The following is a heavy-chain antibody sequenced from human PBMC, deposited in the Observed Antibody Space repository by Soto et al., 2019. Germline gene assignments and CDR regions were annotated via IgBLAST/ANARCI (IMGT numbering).Heavy chain of an antibody. CDR3: ARAGYSSSWYALREFDP. V-gene: IGHV4-34*01. D-gene: IGHD6-13*01. J-gene: IGHJ5*02. CDR1: GGSFSGYY. CDR2: INHSGSS. Sequence: QVQLQQWGAGLLKPSETLSLTCAVYGGSFSGYYWSWIRQPPGKGLEWIGEINHSGSSNYNPSLKRRITISVDTSKNQFSLKLSSVTAADTAVYYCARAGYSSSWYALREFDPWGQGTLVPVSS.